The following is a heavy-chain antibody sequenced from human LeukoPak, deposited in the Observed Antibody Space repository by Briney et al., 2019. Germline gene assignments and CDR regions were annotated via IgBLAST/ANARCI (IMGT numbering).Heavy chain of an antibody. Sequence: ASVKVSCRASGYTFTGYYMHWVRQAPGQGLEWMGWINPNSGGTNYAQKFQGRVTLTRDTSTTTAYMEVSRLKSDDTAVYYCASPGVAAADYWGQGTLVTVSS. CDR2: INPNSGGT. D-gene: IGHD2-2*01. V-gene: IGHV1-2*02. J-gene: IGHJ4*02. CDR1: GYTFTGYY. CDR3: ASPGVAAADY.